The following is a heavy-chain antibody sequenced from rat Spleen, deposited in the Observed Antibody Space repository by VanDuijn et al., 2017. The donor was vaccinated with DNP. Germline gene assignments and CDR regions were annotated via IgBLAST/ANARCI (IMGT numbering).Heavy chain of an antibody. J-gene: IGHJ2*01. CDR2: ISTGGGNT. V-gene: IGHV5S23*01. Sequence: EVQLVESGGGLVQPGNSLKLSCAASGFTFNNYGMAWVRQAPTKGLEWVASISTGGGNTYYRDSVKGRFTVSRDNAKSTLYLQMDSLRSEDTATYYCARRYYGYNYFDYWGQGVMVTVSS. CDR1: GFTFNNYG. CDR3: ARRYYGYNYFDY. D-gene: IGHD1-9*01.